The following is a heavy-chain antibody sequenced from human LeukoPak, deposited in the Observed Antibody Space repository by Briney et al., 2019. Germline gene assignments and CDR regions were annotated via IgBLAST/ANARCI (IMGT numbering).Heavy chain of an antibody. D-gene: IGHD3-10*01. CDR2: ISGSGTI. Sequence: SETLSLTCTVSGGSIHSYWSWIRQPAGKGLEWIARISGSGTITYNPALQSRLTISIDTSKNQFSLKLMSVTAADTAVYYCARDSGTTGEVKFDPWGQGALVTVSS. V-gene: IGHV4-4*07. CDR1: GGSIHSY. CDR3: ARDSGTTGEVKFDP. J-gene: IGHJ5*02.